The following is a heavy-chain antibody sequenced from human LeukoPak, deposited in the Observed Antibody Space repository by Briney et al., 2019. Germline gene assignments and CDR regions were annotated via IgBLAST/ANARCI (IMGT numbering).Heavy chain of an antibody. D-gene: IGHD6-13*01. Sequence: GGSLRLSCAASGFTFSSYGMSWVRQAPGKGLEWVSAIGGSGGSTYYADSVRGRFTISRDNSKNTMYLEMNSLRAEGTAVYYCARIAGTYYYYGMDVWGQGTTVTVSS. V-gene: IGHV3-23*01. J-gene: IGHJ6*02. CDR1: GFTFSSYG. CDR2: IGGSGGST. CDR3: ARIAGTYYYYGMDV.